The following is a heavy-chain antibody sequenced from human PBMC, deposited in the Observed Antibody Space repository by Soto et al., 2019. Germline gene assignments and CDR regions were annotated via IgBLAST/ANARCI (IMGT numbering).Heavy chain of an antibody. Sequence: LRLSCAASGFTFSSYAMHWVRQAPGKGLEWVAVISYDGSNKYYADSVKGRFTISRDNSKNTLYLQMNSLRAEDTAVYYCAREWLRHSLDYWGQGTLVTVSS. CDR2: ISYDGSNK. J-gene: IGHJ4*02. V-gene: IGHV3-30-3*01. CDR3: AREWLRHSLDY. D-gene: IGHD5-12*01. CDR1: GFTFSSYA.